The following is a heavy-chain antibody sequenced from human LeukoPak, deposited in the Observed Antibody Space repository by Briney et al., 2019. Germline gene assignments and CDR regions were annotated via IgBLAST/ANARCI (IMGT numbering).Heavy chain of an antibody. CDR3: AGERGGYGFY. Sequence: PGWALTLSCAPSVCTFSSYELNWVRQSPGKGREGISYISSSGSTLYYADSVKGRFTIPRDDAKNSLYLQMNSLRGEDTAMYYCAGERGGYGFYWGQGTLVTVSS. CDR2: ISSSGSTL. V-gene: IGHV3-48*03. CDR1: VCTFSSYE. J-gene: IGHJ4*02. D-gene: IGHD5-12*01.